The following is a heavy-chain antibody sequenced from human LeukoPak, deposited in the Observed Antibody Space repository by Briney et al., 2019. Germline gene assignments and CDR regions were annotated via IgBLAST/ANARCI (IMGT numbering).Heavy chain of an antibody. Sequence: GGSLTLSLFVSAVCDGRNHGTTVRQAPGKGLEWVSLIYTGSKTDYADSVKGRFTISRDNSKYTVYLQMTSLRGEDTSVYYCARLETPTHDFWVGRRRGYMEVWGKGTTVTVSS. CDR3: ARLETPTHDFWVGRRRGYMEV. J-gene: IGHJ6*01. CDR2: IYTGSKT. CDR1: AVCDGRNH. D-gene: IGHD3-3*01. V-gene: IGHV3-53*01.